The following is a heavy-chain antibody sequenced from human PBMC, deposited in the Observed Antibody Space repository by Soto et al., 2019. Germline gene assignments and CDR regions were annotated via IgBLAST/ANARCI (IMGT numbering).Heavy chain of an antibody. V-gene: IGHV4-59*08. D-gene: IGHD3-10*01. J-gene: IGHJ5*01. Sequence: QVQLQASGPGLVKPSETLSLTCTVSGGSISSYYWSWIRQPPGKGLEWIGYIYYSGRTNYNPSLKRRVAISINMSKNQFSLKLSSVPAADTAVYYFARLLWSHSNRCDHWGPCTLVSVSS. CDR2: IYYSGRT. CDR3: ARLLWSHSNRCDH. CDR1: GGSISSYY.